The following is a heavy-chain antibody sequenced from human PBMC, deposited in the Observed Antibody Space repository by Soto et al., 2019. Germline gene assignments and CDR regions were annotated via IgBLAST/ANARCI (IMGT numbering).Heavy chain of an antibody. CDR3: VRGKMGAMATIGRDKWFDP. D-gene: IGHD5-12*01. Sequence: QVQLVQSGAEVKKPGSSVKVSCKASGGTFNNHAINWVRQAPGQGLEWMGEIIPIFGTANYAQKFQGRVTMSADKSTRTAYREMRSATPEDTAVDYSVRGKMGAMATIGRDKWFDPWGQGTLVTVSS. J-gene: IGHJ5*02. CDR1: GGTFNNHA. V-gene: IGHV1-69*06. CDR2: IIPIFGTA.